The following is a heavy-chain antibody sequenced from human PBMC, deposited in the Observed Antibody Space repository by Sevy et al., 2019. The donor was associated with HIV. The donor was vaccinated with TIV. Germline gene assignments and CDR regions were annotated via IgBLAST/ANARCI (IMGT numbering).Heavy chain of an antibody. D-gene: IGHD6-13*01. CDR1: GGSVSSGSYY. Sequence: SETLSLTCTVSGGSVSSGSYYWSRIRQPPGKGLEWIGYIYYSGSTNYNPSLKSRVTISVDTSKNQFSLKLSSVTTADTAVYYCATARPAAAGPNDYWGQGTLVTVSS. CDR2: IYYSGST. J-gene: IGHJ4*02. CDR3: ATARPAAAGPNDY. V-gene: IGHV4-61*01.